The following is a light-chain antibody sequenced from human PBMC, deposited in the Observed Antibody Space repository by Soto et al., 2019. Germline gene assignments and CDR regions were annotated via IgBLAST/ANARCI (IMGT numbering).Light chain of an antibody. V-gene: IGLV2-18*02. J-gene: IGLJ1*01. CDR1: SSDVDSYNR. Sequence: QSVLTQPPSVSGSPGQSVAISCTGTSSDVDSYNRVSWYQQPPGTAPKLMIYDVSNRPSGVPDRFSGSKSGNTASLTISGLQADDEADYYCSSYTSSSTYVVGTGTKVTVL. CDR2: DVS. CDR3: SSYTSSSTYV.